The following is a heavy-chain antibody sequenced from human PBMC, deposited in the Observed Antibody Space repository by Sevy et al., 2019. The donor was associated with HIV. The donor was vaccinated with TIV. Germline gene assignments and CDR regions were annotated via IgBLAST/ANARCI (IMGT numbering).Heavy chain of an antibody. CDR1: GFTFSDHY. CDR2: TRNKADSYTT. Sequence: GGSLRLSCAASGFTFSDHYMEWVRQAPGKALEWVGRTRNKADSYTTEYAASVKGRFTISRDDSKKLLYLQMNSLKTEDTAVYYCTTHAGIAAAGRVFDYWGQGTLVTVSS. CDR3: TTHAGIAAAGRVFDY. J-gene: IGHJ4*02. V-gene: IGHV3-72*01. D-gene: IGHD6-13*01.